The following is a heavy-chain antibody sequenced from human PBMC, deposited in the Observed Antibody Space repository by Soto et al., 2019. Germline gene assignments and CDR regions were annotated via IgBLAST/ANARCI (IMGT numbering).Heavy chain of an antibody. J-gene: IGHJ5*02. Sequence: QVQLQESGPGLVKPSETLSLTCTVSGDSFSGYYWSWIRQPAGKGLEWIGRAYTSGNTDYNPSLKSRVTVSVDTSKNQFSLKLSSVTAADTAVYYCAREAAETVGDGCWCDPWGQGTLVTVSS. CDR1: GDSFSGYY. CDR3: AREAAETVGDGCWCDP. V-gene: IGHV4-4*07. CDR2: AYTSGNT. D-gene: IGHD6-13*01.